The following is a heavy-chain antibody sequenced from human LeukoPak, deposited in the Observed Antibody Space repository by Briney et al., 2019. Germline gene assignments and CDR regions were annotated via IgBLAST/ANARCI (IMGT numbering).Heavy chain of an antibody. Sequence: SVKVSYKASGYTVTRYYMHWVRQAPGEGLEWMGWINPNSGSTNYAQKFQGTVTMTRDKSISTAYMELSRLRSDDKAVYYCATCSSTSCYFRANWFDPWGQGTLVTVSS. CDR2: INPNSGST. CDR3: ATCSSTSCYFRANWFDP. J-gene: IGHJ5*02. V-gene: IGHV1-2*02. D-gene: IGHD2-2*01. CDR1: GYTVTRYY.